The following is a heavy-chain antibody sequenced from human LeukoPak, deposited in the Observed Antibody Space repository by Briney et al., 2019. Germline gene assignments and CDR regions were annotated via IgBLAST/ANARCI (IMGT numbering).Heavy chain of an antibody. CDR1: GFTFNKYW. D-gene: IGHD3-22*01. CDR3: ASSCYDSSGYYGIIGY. CDR2: IKQDGSEK. V-gene: IGHV3-7*01. J-gene: IGHJ4*02. Sequence: GGSLRLSCAASGFTFNKYWMTWVRQAPGKGLEWVANIKQDGSEKYYVDSVKGRFTISRDNAKNSLYLQMNSLRAEDTALYYCASSCYDSSGYYGIIGYWGQGTLVTVSS.